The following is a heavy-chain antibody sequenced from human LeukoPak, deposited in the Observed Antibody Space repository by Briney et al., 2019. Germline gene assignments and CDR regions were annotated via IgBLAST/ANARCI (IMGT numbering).Heavy chain of an antibody. Sequence: GASVKVSCKVSGYTLTELSMHWVRQAPGKGLEWMGGFDPEDGETIYAQKFQGRATMTEDTSTDTAYMELSSLRSEDTAVYYCAGSITMIVVVSSEFDYWGQGTLVTVSS. J-gene: IGHJ4*02. CDR1: GYTLTELS. D-gene: IGHD3-22*01. CDR2: FDPEDGET. CDR3: AGSITMIVVVSSEFDY. V-gene: IGHV1-24*01.